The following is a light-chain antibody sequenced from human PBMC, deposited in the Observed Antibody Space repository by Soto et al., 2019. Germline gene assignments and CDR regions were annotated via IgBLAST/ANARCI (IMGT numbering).Light chain of an antibody. CDR3: QQYGSSSRA. J-gene: IGKJ1*01. CDR2: GAS. CDR1: QSVRSNF. V-gene: IGKV3-20*01. Sequence: EIVLTPCPGSLYLSAGEGSILTCRASQSVRSNFLAWYQQKPGQAPRLLIYGASNRATGIPDRFSGGGSGTDFTLSINRLEPEDFAVYSCQQYGSSSRAFGQGTKVDIK.